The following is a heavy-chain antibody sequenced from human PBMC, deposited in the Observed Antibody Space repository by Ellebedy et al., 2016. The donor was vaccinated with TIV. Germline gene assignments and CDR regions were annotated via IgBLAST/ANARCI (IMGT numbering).Heavy chain of an antibody. CDR3: TRGRRPGYCSGGSCYTPDY. CDR1: GFTFGDYA. D-gene: IGHD2-15*01. CDR2: IRSKAYGGTT. Sequence: GGSLRLSXTASGFTFGDYAMSWFRQAPGKGLEWVGFIRSKAYGGTTEYAASVKGRFTISRDDSKSIAYLQMNSLKTEDTAVYYCTRGRRPGYCSGGSCYTPDYWGQGTLVTVSS. J-gene: IGHJ4*02. V-gene: IGHV3-49*03.